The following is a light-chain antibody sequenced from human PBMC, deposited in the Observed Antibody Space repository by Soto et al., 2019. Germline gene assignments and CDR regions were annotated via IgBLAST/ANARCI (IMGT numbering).Light chain of an antibody. Sequence: HSALTQPASVSGSPGQSITISCTGTSSDIGGYNYVSWYQHHPGKAPQLMIYEVSNRPSGVSNRFSGSKSGNTASLTISGLQPEDEADYYCSSCTSSTTPLVFGTGTKLTVL. V-gene: IGLV2-14*01. J-gene: IGLJ1*01. CDR2: EVS. CDR3: SSCTSSTTPLV. CDR1: SSDIGGYNY.